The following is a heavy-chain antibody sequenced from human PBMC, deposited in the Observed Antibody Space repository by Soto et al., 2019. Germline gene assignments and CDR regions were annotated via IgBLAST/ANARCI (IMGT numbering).Heavy chain of an antibody. CDR3: AKVGSSSWYYFDY. Sequence: EVQLLESGGGLVQPGGSLILSCTASGFTFSSYAMSWVRQAPGKGLEWVSAISGSGGSTYYADSVKGRFTISRDNSKNTLYLQMNSLRVEDTAVYNCAKVGSSSWYYFDYWGQGTLATVS. CDR2: ISGSGGST. D-gene: IGHD6-13*01. CDR1: GFTFSSYA. J-gene: IGHJ4*02. V-gene: IGHV3-23*01.